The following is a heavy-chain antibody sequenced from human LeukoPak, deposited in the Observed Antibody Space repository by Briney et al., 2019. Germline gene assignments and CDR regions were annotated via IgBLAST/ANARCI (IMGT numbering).Heavy chain of an antibody. CDR1: GFTFSSYA. Sequence: GGSLRLSCAASGFTFSSYAMSWVRQAPGKGLEWVSAISGGGGSIYYADSVKGRFTISRDNSKSTLYLQMNSLRAEDTAVYYCAKASYGWGTYRDWGQGTLVTVSS. J-gene: IGHJ4*02. CDR2: ISGGGGSI. CDR3: AKASYGWGTYRD. V-gene: IGHV3-23*01. D-gene: IGHD3-10*01.